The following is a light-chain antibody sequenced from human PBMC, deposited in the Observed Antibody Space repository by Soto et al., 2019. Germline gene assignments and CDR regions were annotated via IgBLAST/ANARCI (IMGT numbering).Light chain of an antibody. J-gene: IGKJ1*01. CDR3: QHYTSYSDA. Sequence: DIQMTQSPSTLSGSVGDRVTITCRASQTISSWLAWYQQKPGKAPKLLTYKASTLKSGVPSRFSGSGSGTEFTLTSSSLQPDDFATYYCQHYTSYSDAFGQGTKVELK. CDR2: KAS. V-gene: IGKV1-5*03. CDR1: QTISSW.